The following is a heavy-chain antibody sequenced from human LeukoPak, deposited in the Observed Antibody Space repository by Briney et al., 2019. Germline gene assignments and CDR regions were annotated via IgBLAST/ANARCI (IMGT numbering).Heavy chain of an antibody. V-gene: IGHV3-23*01. CDR1: GFTFSSYA. CDR3: AKDRESGYAPYDMDV. J-gene: IGHJ6*02. D-gene: IGHD5-12*01. Sequence: GGSLRLSCAASGFTFSSYAMTWVRQAPGKGLEWVSTISGSGGNTFYADSVMGRFTISRDNSKNTLSLHMNGLRAEDTAIYYCAKDRESGYAPYDMDVWGRGTTVTVSS. CDR2: ISGSGGNT.